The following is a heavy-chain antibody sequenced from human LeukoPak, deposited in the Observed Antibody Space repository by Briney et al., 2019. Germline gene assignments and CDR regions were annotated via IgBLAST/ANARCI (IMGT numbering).Heavy chain of an antibody. CDR2: IQNDGSYK. J-gene: IGHJ6*03. CDR1: GFSFSTYG. D-gene: IGHD6-13*01. CDR3: ARRGNKQQLVLYPTQYYMDV. V-gene: IGHV3-30*02. Sequence: PGGSLRLSCAASGFSFSTYGMHWVRQAPGKGLQWVSFIQNDGSYKDYADSVKGRFTISRDNAKNSLYLQMNSLRAEDTAVYYCARRGNKQQLVLYPTQYYMDVWGKGTTVTVSS.